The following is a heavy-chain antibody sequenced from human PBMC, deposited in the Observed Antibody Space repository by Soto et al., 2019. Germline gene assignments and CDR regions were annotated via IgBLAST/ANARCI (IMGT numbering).Heavy chain of an antibody. Sequence: QVQLVQSGAEVKNPGSSVKVSCKTSGGTFNSYLIDWVRQAPGQGLEWMGGIIPAFGTAKYAQKFQGRVTIPADKSTTTAYRELRTLTSEDTAVYYCARGLDQPPVGLYFDTWGQGTLVTVSS. CDR1: GGTFNSYL. CDR2: IIPAFGTA. CDR3: ARGLDQPPVGLYFDT. D-gene: IGHD2-2*01. V-gene: IGHV1-69*06. J-gene: IGHJ4*02.